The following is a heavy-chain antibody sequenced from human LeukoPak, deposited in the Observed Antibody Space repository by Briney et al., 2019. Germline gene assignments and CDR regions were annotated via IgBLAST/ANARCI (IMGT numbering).Heavy chain of an antibody. CDR3: ARDVGAAAPDAFDI. D-gene: IGHD1-26*01. CDR1: GFTFSTYN. J-gene: IGHJ3*02. Sequence: PGGSLRLSCAASGFTFSTYNMNWVRQAPGKGPEWVSSISTSSNYIYYADSVKGRFTISRDNAKNSLYLQMNSLRVEDTDVYYRARDVGAAAPDAFDIWGQGTMVTVSS. V-gene: IGHV3-21*01. CDR2: ISTSSNYI.